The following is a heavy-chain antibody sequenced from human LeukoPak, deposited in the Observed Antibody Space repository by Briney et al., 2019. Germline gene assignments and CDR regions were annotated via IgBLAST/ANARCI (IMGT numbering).Heavy chain of an antibody. CDR1: GGSISSGSYY. D-gene: IGHD5-24*01. J-gene: IGHJ5*02. V-gene: IGHV4-61*02. CDR3: ARDNSVRDEAWWFNP. Sequence: PSETLSLTCTVSGGSISSGSYYWSWIRQPAGKGLEWIGRIYTSGSTNYNPSLKSRVTISVDTSKNQFSLKLSSVTAADTAVYYCARDNSVRDEAWWFNPWGQGTLVTVSS. CDR2: IYTSGST.